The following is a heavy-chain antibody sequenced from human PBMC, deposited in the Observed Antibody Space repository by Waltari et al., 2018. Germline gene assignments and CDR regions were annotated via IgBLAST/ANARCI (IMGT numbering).Heavy chain of an antibody. J-gene: IGHJ6*03. CDR1: VWSVSAYY. CDR3: ARANTIFGVIRTWYYMDV. Sequence: QVQLQQWGAGLLKPSETLSLTCVVSVWSVSAYYWGWIRQPPGKGLEWIWEINHSGRTNYNPSLKSRVTISIDTSKIQFSLKLRSVTVADTAVYYCARANTIFGVIRTWYYMDVWGKGTPVTVSS. V-gene: IGHV4-34*01. CDR2: INHSGRT. D-gene: IGHD3-3*01.